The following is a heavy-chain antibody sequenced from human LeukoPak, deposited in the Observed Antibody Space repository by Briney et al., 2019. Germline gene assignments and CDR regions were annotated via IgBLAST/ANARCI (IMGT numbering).Heavy chain of an antibody. CDR1: GFTFSSYA. Sequence: PWGSLRLSCAASGFTFSSYAMNWVRQAPGKGLEWVSAISGSGSSTYYADSVKGRFTISRDNSKNTLYLQMNSLRAEDTAVYYCARDEEGYFDYWGQGTLVTVSS. CDR2: ISGSGSST. CDR3: ARDEEGYFDY. J-gene: IGHJ4*02. V-gene: IGHV3-23*01.